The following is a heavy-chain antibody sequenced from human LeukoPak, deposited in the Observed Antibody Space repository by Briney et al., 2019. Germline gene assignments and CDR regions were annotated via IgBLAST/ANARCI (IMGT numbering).Heavy chain of an antibody. CDR1: GGSFSGYY. CDR2: INHSGST. V-gene: IGHV4-34*01. J-gene: IGHJ6*02. CDR3: ARTPFIIPIYYYYGMDV. Sequence: SQTLSLTCAVYGGSFSGYYWSWIRQPPGKGLEWIGEINHSGSTNYNPSLKSRVTISVDTSKNQFSLKLSSVTAADTAVYYCARTPFIIPIYYYYGMDVWGQGTTVTVSS. D-gene: IGHD3-3*01.